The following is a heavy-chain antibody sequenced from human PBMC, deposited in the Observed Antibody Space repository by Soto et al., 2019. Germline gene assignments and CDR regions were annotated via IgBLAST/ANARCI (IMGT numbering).Heavy chain of an antibody. CDR3: ARLEGLATISYYFDF. V-gene: IGHV4-39*01. J-gene: IGHJ4*02. Sequence: ASETLSLTCSVSDDSINSDKYYWGWIRQPPGKGLEWIGSIYYRGNAYYNPSLQTRVTISLDQSTSQFSLKLNPVTAADSAVYFCARLEGLATISYYFDFWGPGALVTVSS. D-gene: IGHD3-9*01. CDR2: IYYRGNA. CDR1: DDSINSDKYY.